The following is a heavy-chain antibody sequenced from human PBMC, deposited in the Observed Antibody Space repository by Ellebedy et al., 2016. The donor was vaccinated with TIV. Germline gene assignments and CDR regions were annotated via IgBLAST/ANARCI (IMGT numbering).Heavy chain of an antibody. J-gene: IGHJ4*02. CDR1: GFSFSDPGVG. D-gene: IGHD6-25*01. Sequence: SGPTLVQPTQTLTLTCTFSGFSFSDPGVGVGWIRQPPGKALEWLGFVYWDDDKRYSPSLKSRLTITKDTSKNQVVLIMSNMDPVDTATYYCALRRLEAAVNWGQGTLVTVSS. CDR2: VYWDDDK. CDR3: ALRRLEAAVN. V-gene: IGHV2-5*02.